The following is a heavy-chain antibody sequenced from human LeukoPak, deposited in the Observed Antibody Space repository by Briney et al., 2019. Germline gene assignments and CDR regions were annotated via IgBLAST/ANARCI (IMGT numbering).Heavy chain of an antibody. Sequence: GGSLRLSCAASGFTFSSYDMHWVRQAPGKGLEWVAFIQNDGSNKYYADSVKGRFTISRDNSKNTLYLQMKSLRAEDTAVYYCAKGRYVLLWFGVSIDYWGQGAMVTVCS. CDR2: IQNDGSNK. J-gene: IGHJ4*02. CDR1: GFTFSSYD. D-gene: IGHD3-10*01. CDR3: AKGRYVLLWFGVSIDY. V-gene: IGHV3-30*02.